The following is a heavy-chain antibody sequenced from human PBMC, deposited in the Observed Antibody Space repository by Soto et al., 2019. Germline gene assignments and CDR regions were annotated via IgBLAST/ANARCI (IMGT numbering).Heavy chain of an antibody. V-gene: IGHV3-23*01. Sequence: SRVRQAPGKGLEWVSTMSTSGGTYYADSVKGRFTISRDNSKNTVFLQMNSLRAEDTAVFYGAKGLGTVWSFSAHWGQGTPVPVSP. CDR3: AKGLGTVWSFSAH. CDR2: MSTSGGT. D-gene: IGHD1-7*01. J-gene: IGHJ4*02.